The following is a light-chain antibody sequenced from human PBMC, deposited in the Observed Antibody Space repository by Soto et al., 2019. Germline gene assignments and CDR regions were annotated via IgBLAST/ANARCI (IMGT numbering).Light chain of an antibody. J-gene: IGLJ2*01. CDR2: DVN. CDR1: SSDVGGYVY. CDR3: WSYGGSYTSEV. Sequence: QSALTQPRSVSGSPGQPVTISCTGISSDVGGYVYVSWYQQHPGKAPNLIIYDVNKRPSGVPHRFSGSKSGNTASLTISGLQGEDEADYYCWSYGGSYTSEVFGGGTKLTVL. V-gene: IGLV2-11*01.